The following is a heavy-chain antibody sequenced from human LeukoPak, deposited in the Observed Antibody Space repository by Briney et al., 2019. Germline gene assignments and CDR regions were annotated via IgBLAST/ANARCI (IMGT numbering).Heavy chain of an antibody. Sequence: PSETLSLTCTVSGGSISSYYWSWIRQPPGKGLEWIGYIYYSGSTNYNPSLKSRVTISVDTSKNQFSLKLSSVTAADTAVYYCARASYGGYVLDYWGQGTLVTVSS. J-gene: IGHJ4*02. CDR2: IYYSGST. V-gene: IGHV4-59*01. D-gene: IGHD5-12*01. CDR3: ARASYGGYVLDY. CDR1: GGSISSYY.